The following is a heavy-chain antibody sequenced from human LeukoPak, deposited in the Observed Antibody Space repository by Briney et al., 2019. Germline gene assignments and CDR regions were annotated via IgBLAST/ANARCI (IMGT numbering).Heavy chain of an antibody. J-gene: IGHJ4*02. CDR2: ISAYNGNT. Sequence: WASAKISCKASGYTFTSYGISWVRQAPGQGVEWMGWISAYNGNTNYAQTLHGSVTMTTDTSTSTAYMELRSLRSDDTAVYYCAGLVDERLGSSDILTGYPELDYWGQGTLVTVSS. D-gene: IGHD3-9*01. CDR3: AGLVDERLGSSDILTGYPELDY. CDR1: GYTFTSYG. V-gene: IGHV1-18*01.